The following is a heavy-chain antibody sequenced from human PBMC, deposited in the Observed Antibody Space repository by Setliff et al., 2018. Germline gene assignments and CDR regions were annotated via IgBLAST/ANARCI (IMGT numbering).Heavy chain of an antibody. Sequence: GESLKISCAASGLTFSSEHMNWVRQAPGKGLEWISYTSSSSATIYSESVKDRFTISRDTAKNSLYLQMDSLRVEDTALYYCVRELRVVPRVGIQGVFDMWGQGTMVTVSS. J-gene: IGHJ3*02. D-gene: IGHD2-2*01. CDR2: TSSSSATI. CDR1: GLTFSSEH. V-gene: IGHV3-48*01. CDR3: VRELRVVPRVGIQGVFDM.